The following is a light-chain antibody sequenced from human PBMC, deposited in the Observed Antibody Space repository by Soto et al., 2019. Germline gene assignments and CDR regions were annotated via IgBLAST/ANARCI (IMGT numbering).Light chain of an antibody. Sequence: QSVLTQPPSASGSPGQSATISCTGTSSDVGGYDYVSWFQQHPGKAPKLLIYEVTKRPSGVPDRFSGSKSGNTASLTVSGLQAEDEADYYCSSFAGTNNFVLFGGGTKLPVL. CDR3: SSFAGTNNFVL. J-gene: IGLJ2*01. V-gene: IGLV2-8*01. CDR2: EVT. CDR1: SSDVGGYDY.